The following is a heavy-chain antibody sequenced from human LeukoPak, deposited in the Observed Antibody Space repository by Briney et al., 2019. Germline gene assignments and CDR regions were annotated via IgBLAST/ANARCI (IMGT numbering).Heavy chain of an antibody. Sequence: GGSLRLSCAASGFTFDDYAMHWVRQAPGKGLEWVSGIRWNSGSIGYADSVKGRFTISRDNAKNSLYLQMNSLRAEDVALYYCGKALADSSGKGDAFDIWGQGTMVTVSS. CDR3: GKALADSSGKGDAFDI. D-gene: IGHD3-22*01. CDR1: GFTFDDYA. CDR2: IRWNSGSI. V-gene: IGHV3-9*03. J-gene: IGHJ3*02.